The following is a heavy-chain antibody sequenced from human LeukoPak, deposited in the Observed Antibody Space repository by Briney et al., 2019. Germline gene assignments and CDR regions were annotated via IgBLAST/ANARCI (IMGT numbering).Heavy chain of an antibody. V-gene: IGHV1-2*02. J-gene: IGHJ6*02. CDR2: INPNGGTT. CDR3: ARDRQNIAAAEDGMDV. D-gene: IGHD6-13*01. CDR1: GYTFTGYY. Sequence: WASVKVSCKASGYTFTGYYMHWVRQAPGQGLEWMGWINPNGGTTNYAQKFQGRVTMTRDTSISTAYMELSRLRSDDMAVFYCARDRQNIAAAEDGMDVWGQGTTVTVSS.